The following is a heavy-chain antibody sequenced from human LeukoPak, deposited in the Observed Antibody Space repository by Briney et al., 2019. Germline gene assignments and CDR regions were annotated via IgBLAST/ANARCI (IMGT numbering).Heavy chain of an antibody. CDR1: GGSFSGYY. J-gene: IGHJ5*02. V-gene: IGHV4-34*01. CDR3: ATGHSTFDP. CDR2: INHSGST. Sequence: PSETLSLTCAVYGGSFSGYYWSWIRQPPGKGLEWIGEINHSGSTNYNPSLKSRVTISVDTSKNQFSLKLSSVTAADTAVYCCATGHSTFDPWGQGTLVTVSS.